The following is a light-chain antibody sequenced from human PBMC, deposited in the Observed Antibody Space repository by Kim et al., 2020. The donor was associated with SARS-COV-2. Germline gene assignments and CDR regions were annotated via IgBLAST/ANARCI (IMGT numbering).Light chain of an antibody. CDR1: DSDVGNYNL. CDR3: SSFVGTTTLGV. Sequence: QSALTQPASVSGSLGQSITISCTGTDSDVGNYNLVSWYQQYPGRAPKLLIYESSKRPSGVSDRFSGSKSGNTASLTISGLQAEDEADYHCSSFVGTTTLGVFGTGTKVTVL. J-gene: IGLJ1*01. V-gene: IGLV2-23*01. CDR2: ESS.